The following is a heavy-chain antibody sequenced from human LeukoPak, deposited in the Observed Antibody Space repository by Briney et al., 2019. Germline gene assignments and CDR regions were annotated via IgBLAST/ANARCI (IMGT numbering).Heavy chain of an antibody. CDR3: ARFLMGRGVTLYPY. J-gene: IGHJ4*02. CDR2: INSDGSST. Sequence: GGSLRLSCAASGFTFSSYWMHWVRQAPGKGLVWVSRINSDGSSTSYADSVKGRFTIYRDNAKNTLYLQMNSLRAEDTAVYYCARFLMGRGVTLYPYWGQGTLVTVSS. V-gene: IGHV3-74*01. D-gene: IGHD3-10*01. CDR1: GFTFSSYW.